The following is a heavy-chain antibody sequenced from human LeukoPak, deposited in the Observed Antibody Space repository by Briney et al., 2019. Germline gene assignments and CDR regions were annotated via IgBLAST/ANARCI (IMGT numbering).Heavy chain of an antibody. Sequence: SQTLSLTCAVSGGSISSGGYSWSWIRQPPGKGLEWIGYIYHSGSTYYNPSLKSRVTISVDRSKNQLSLKLSSVTAADTAVYYCARESDYYDSKYYFDYWGQGTLVTVSS. D-gene: IGHD3-22*01. CDR1: GGSISSGGYS. J-gene: IGHJ4*02. CDR3: ARESDYYDSKYYFDY. CDR2: IYHSGST. V-gene: IGHV4-30-2*01.